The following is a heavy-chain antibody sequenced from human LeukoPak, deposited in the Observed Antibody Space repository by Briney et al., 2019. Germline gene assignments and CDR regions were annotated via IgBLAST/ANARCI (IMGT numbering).Heavy chain of an antibody. Sequence: SETLSLTCAVYGGSFSGYYWSWIRQPPGKGLEWIGEINHSGSTNYNPSLKSRVTISVDTSKNQFSLKLSSVTAADTAVYYCARGRIAAAVHSLDYWGQGTLVTVSS. CDR3: ARGRIAAAVHSLDY. V-gene: IGHV4-34*01. J-gene: IGHJ4*02. D-gene: IGHD6-13*01. CDR2: INHSGST. CDR1: GGSFSGYY.